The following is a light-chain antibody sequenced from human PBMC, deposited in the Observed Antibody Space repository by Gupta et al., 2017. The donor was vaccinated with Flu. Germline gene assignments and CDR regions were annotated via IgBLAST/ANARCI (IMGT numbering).Light chain of an antibody. J-gene: IGLJ1*01. Sequence: ITISCSGTSSDVGRSDSVSWYQQHPDKAPKLIIFDVTNRPSGVSSRSSGSKSGNTASLTISGLQAEDETDYYCSSYTSGSTFYVFGTGTKVTVL. CDR3: SSYTSGSTFYV. V-gene: IGLV2-14*04. CDR1: SSDVGRSDS. CDR2: DVT.